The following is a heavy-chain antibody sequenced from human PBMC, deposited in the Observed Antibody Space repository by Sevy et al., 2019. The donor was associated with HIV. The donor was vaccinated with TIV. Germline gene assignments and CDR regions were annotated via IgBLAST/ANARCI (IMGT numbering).Heavy chain of an antibody. CDR2: LYSAGST. Sequence: GGSLRLSCAASGLTVSSNYMSWVRQAPGKGLEWVSTLYSAGSTFYAESVKGRFTISRDNSKNTLYLQMNSLRAEDTAVYYCARDPPNGSRGSWFDTWGQGTLVTVSS. D-gene: IGHD2-8*01. CDR3: ARDPPNGSRGSWFDT. J-gene: IGHJ5*02. CDR1: GLTVSSNY. V-gene: IGHV3-53*01.